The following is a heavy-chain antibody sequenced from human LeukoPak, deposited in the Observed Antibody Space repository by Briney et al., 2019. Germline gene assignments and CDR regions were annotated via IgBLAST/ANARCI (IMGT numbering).Heavy chain of an antibody. V-gene: IGHV4-61*02. CDR3: ARGGVTGDRGNDY. CDR1: GGSISSSSYY. CDR2: IYTSGST. D-gene: IGHD7-27*01. Sequence: SQTLSLTCTVSGGSISSSSYYWSWIRQPAGKGLEWIGRIYTSGSTNYNPSLKSRVTMSVDTSKNQFSLKLSSVTAADTAVYYCARGGVTGDRGNDYWGQGTLVTVSS. J-gene: IGHJ4*02.